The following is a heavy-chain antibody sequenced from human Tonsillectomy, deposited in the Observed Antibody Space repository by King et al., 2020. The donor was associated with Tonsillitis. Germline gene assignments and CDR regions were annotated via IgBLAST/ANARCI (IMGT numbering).Heavy chain of an antibody. Sequence: VQLVESGGGVVQPGRSLRLSCAASGFTFRSYGIHWVRQAPGKGLEWVAVISYDGTNKYYGDSVKGRFTIPRDNSKNTLYLQMNSLRAEDTAVYYFGKDVREYYYDSSVAEYWGQGTLVTVSS. V-gene: IGHV3-30*18. J-gene: IGHJ4*02. D-gene: IGHD3-22*01. CDR3: GKDVREYYYDSSVAEY. CDR2: ISYDGTNK. CDR1: GFTFRSYG.